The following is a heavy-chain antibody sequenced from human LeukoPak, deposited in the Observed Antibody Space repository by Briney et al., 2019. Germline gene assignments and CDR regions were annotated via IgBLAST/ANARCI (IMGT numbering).Heavy chain of an antibody. CDR2: INHSGST. CDR3: ARAGVRGYSYGRFDY. J-gene: IGHJ4*02. Sequence: SETLSLTCAVYGGSFSGYYWSWIRQPPGKGLEWIGEINHSGSTNYNPSLKSRVTISVDTSKNKFSLKLSSVTAADTAVYYCARAGVRGYSYGRFDYWGQGTLVTVSS. D-gene: IGHD5-18*01. V-gene: IGHV4-34*01. CDR1: GGSFSGYY.